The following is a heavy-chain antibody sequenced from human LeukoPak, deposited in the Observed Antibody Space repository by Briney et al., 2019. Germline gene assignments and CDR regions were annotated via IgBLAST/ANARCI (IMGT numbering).Heavy chain of an antibody. CDR3: TRSGNYAPDY. J-gene: IGHJ4*02. CDR2: IRNKANGYTT. V-gene: IGHV3-72*01. D-gene: IGHD1-1*01. CDR1: GFTFSRYS. Sequence: GGSLRLSCEASGFTFSRYSMDWVRQAPGKGLEWVGRIRNKANGYTTEYAASVKGRFIVSRDDASLYLQMNSLTTEDTAVYYCTRSGNYAPDYWGQGTLVTVSS.